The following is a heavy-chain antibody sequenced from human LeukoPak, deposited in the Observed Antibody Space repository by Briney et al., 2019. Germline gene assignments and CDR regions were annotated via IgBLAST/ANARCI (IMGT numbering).Heavy chain of an antibody. CDR2: INPSGGST. CDR1: GYTFTSYY. CDR3: AGDNPVFQAFDI. J-gene: IGHJ3*02. V-gene: IGHV1-46*01. Sequence: ASVKVSCKASGYTFTSYYMHWVRQAPGQGLEWMGIINPSGGSTSYAQKFQGRVTMTRDMSTSTVYMELSSLRSEDTAVYYCAGDNPVFQAFDIWGQGTMVTVSS. D-gene: IGHD1-14*01.